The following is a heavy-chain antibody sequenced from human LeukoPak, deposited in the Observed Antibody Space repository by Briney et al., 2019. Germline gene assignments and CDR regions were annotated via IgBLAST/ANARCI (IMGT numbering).Heavy chain of an antibody. Sequence: ASVKVSCKASGYTFTSYGISWVRQAPGQGLEWMGWISAYNGNTNYAQKLQGRVTMTRNTSISTAYMELSSLRSEDTAVYYCARGGSQQWLVLNYYYYGMDVWGQGTTVTVSS. V-gene: IGHV1-18*01. CDR1: GYTFTSYG. D-gene: IGHD6-19*01. CDR2: ISAYNGNT. J-gene: IGHJ6*02. CDR3: ARGGSQQWLVLNYYYYGMDV.